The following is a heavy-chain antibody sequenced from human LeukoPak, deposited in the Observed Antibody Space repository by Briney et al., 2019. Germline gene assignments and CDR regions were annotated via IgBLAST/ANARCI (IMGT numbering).Heavy chain of an antibody. Sequence: GGSLRLSCAVSGFTFSSYAMSWVRRAPGKGLEWVSAISGSGDNTYYADSVKGRFTISRDNSKNTLYLQMNSLRAEDTAIYYCAKEGKREDYWGQGTLVTVSS. J-gene: IGHJ4*02. CDR3: AKEGKREDY. CDR1: GFTFSSYA. CDR2: ISGSGDNT. V-gene: IGHV3-23*01.